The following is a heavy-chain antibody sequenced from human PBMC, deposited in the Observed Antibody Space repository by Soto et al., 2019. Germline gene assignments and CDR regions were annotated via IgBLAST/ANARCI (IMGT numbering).Heavy chain of an antibody. CDR2: ISYDGSNK. CDR3: AKEGVARAFDI. J-gene: IGHJ3*02. Sequence: QVQVVESGGGVVQPGRSLGLSCAASGFTLSSMHWVRQAPGKGLEWVAVISYDGSNKYYADSVKGRFTISRDNSKNTMYLQMNSLRIEDTAVYYCAKEGVARAFDIWGQWTMVTVSS. CDR1: GFTLSS. V-gene: IGHV3-30*18. D-gene: IGHD5-12*01.